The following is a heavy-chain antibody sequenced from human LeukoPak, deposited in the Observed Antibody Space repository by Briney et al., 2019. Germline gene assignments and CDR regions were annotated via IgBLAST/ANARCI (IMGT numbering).Heavy chain of an antibody. V-gene: IGHV1-24*01. CDR1: GYTLTELS. Sequence: ASVKVSCKVSGYTLTELSMHWVRQAPGKGLEWMGGFDPEDGETIYAQKFQGRVTMTEDTSTDTAYMELRSLRSEDTAVYYCATGPYYDSSGGAFDIWGQGTMVTVSS. CDR3: ATGPYYDSSGGAFDI. CDR2: FDPEDGET. J-gene: IGHJ3*02. D-gene: IGHD3-22*01.